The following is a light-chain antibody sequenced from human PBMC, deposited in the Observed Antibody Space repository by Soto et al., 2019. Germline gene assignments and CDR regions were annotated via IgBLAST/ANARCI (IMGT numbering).Light chain of an antibody. CDR2: SNN. J-gene: IGLJ1*01. Sequence: QSVLTQPPSASGTPGQRVTISCSGSSSNIGSNTVNWYQQLPGTAPKLLIYSNNQRPSGVPDRFSGSKSGTSASLAISGLQSEDEADYYCSSYGGSNNYVFGSGTKVTVL. CDR3: SSYGGSNNYV. CDR1: SSNIGSNT. V-gene: IGLV1-44*01.